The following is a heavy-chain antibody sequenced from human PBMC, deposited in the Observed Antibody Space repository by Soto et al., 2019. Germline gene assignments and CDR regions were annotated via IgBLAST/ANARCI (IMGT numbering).Heavy chain of an antibody. D-gene: IGHD1-1*01. CDR3: ARVGRGVMTGTKSDYYYYMDV. J-gene: IGHJ6*03. CDR1: GFTFSSYD. Sequence: GGSLRLSCAASGFTFSSYDMHWVRQATGKGLEWVSAIGTAGDTYYPGSVKGRFTISRENAKNSLYLQMNSLRAGDTAVYYCARVGRGVMTGTKSDYYYYMDVWGKGTTVTVSS. CDR2: IGTAGDT. V-gene: IGHV3-13*01.